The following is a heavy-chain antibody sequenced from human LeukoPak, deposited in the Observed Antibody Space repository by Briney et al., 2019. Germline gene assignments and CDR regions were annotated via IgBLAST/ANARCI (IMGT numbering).Heavy chain of an antibody. Sequence: SETLSLTCTVSGVSVSSGSYYWSWIRQPPGKGLEWIGYIYYSGSTNYNPSLKSRVTISVDTSKNQFSLKLSSVTAADTAVYYCARWLNIVVVPAKQEGYFDYWGQGTLVTVSS. V-gene: IGHV4-61*01. CDR3: ARWLNIVVVPAKQEGYFDY. CDR1: GVSVSSGSYY. J-gene: IGHJ4*02. D-gene: IGHD2-2*01. CDR2: IYYSGST.